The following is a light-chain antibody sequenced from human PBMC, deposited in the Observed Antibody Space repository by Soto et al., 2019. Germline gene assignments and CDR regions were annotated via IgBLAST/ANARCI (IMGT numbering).Light chain of an antibody. J-gene: IGLJ1*01. V-gene: IGLV1-51*02. Sequence: QSALTQPPSLSAAPGQKVTISCSGSSNIGDSCVSWYQQFPGSAPKVLIYENDKRPSGIPGRFSGSKSGTSATLDITGLQTGDEADYYCGAWDVSLSVVVFGTGTKVTVL. CDR2: END. CDR1: SNIGDSC. CDR3: GAWDVSLSVVV.